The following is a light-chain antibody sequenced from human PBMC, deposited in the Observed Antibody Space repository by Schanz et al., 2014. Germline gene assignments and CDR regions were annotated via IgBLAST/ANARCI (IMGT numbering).Light chain of an antibody. CDR1: SNDVGGYDH. CDR2: EVS. V-gene: IGLV2-11*01. Sequence: QSALTQPRSVSGSPGQSVTISCTGTSNDVGGYDHVSWYQQHPGKAPKVVIYEVSKRPSGVPARFSGSKSGHTASLTLSGXXXXHEDEYYCCSHGARNKFWVFGGGTKLTVL. J-gene: IGLJ3*02. CDR3: CSHGARNKFWV.